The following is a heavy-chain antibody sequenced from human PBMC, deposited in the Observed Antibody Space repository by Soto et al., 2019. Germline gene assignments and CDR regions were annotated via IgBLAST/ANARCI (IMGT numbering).Heavy chain of an antibody. J-gene: IGHJ6*02. V-gene: IGHV1-3*01. CDR1: GYTFTSYA. CDR2: INAGNGNT. CDR3: ARGRITISKSYYYYYGMDV. D-gene: IGHD3-3*01. Sequence: ASVKVSCKASGYTFTSYAMHWVRQAPGQRLEWMGWINAGNGNTNYAQKFQGRVTITADESTSTAYMELSSLRSEDTAVYYCARGRITISKSYYYYYGMDVWGQGTTVTVSS.